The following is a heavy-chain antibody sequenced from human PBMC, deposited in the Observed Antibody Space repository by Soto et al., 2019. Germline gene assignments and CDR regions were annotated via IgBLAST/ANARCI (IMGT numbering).Heavy chain of an antibody. CDR3: VRGLVGTTPFDY. CDR2: IYSSGST. Sequence: QLQLQESGPGLVKPSETLSLTCTVSGGSVTSSSYYWGWIRQPPGKGLEWIGSIYSSGSTYYNPSLRSPVTISVDTSKKQFSLKLTSVTAADTSVYYCVRGLVGTTPFDYWGQGTLVTVSS. D-gene: IGHD1-26*01. V-gene: IGHV4-39*01. J-gene: IGHJ4*02. CDR1: GGSVTSSSYY.